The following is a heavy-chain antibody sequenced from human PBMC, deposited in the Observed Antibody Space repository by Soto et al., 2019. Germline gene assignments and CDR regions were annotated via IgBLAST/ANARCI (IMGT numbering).Heavy chain of an antibody. Sequence: EVQLLESGGGLVQPGWSLRLSCAASGFTFSSYAMSWVRQAPGKGLEWVSAISGSGGSTYYADSVKGRFTISRDNSKNTLYLQMNSLRAEDTAVYYCAKGGKGITIFGVSRDYFDYWGQGTLVTVSS. D-gene: IGHD3-3*01. CDR2: ISGSGGST. V-gene: IGHV3-23*01. CDR1: GFTFSSYA. CDR3: AKGGKGITIFGVSRDYFDY. J-gene: IGHJ4*02.